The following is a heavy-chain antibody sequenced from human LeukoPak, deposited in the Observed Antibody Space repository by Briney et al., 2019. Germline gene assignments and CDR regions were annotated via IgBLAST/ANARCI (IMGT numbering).Heavy chain of an antibody. CDR2: IRNSEDT. J-gene: IGHJ5*02. V-gene: IGHV4-31*02. CDR3: VRGGAITIFGGLKFGYFEA. CDR1: GGSISGGDYY. Sequence: PSETLSLTCTVSGGSISGGDYYWSWVRQLPGKGPEWIGYIRNSEDTYYNVLLLSRVAMALDTSRNQFSLKLTSVTAADTAVYYCVRGGAITIFGGLKFGYFEAWGQGTLVTVSP. D-gene: IGHD3-3*01.